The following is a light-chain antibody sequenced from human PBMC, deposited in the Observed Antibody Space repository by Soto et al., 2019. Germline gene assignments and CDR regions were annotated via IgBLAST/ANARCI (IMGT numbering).Light chain of an antibody. Sequence: DTLMTQSPATLSVSPGERATLSCRASQSVNNNLAWYQQKLGQAPRVLIYGASTRATGIPARFTGSGSGTESILTITSLQSEDSAVYYCQEYNTWPWTFGQGTKVDI. CDR1: QSVNNN. CDR2: GAS. CDR3: QEYNTWPWT. J-gene: IGKJ1*01. V-gene: IGKV3-15*01.